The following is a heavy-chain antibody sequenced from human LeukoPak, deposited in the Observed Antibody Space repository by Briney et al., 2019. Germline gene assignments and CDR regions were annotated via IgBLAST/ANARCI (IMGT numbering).Heavy chain of an antibody. CDR2: ISYDGSNK. Sequence: GRSLRLSCAASGFTFSSYGMHWVRQAPGKGLEWVAVISYDGSNKYYADSVKGRFTISRDNSKNTLYLQMNSLRAEDTAVYYCAKAPYTVTGHISGMDVWGQGTTVTVSS. D-gene: IGHD4-17*01. CDR3: AKAPYTVTGHISGMDV. CDR1: GFTFSSYG. J-gene: IGHJ6*02. V-gene: IGHV3-30*18.